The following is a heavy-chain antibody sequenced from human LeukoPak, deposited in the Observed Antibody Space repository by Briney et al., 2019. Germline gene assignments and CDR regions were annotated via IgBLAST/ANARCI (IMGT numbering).Heavy chain of an antibody. CDR3: ARARITMVRGVIRNWFDP. Sequence: EASVKVSCKASGGTFSSYAMHWVRQAPGQRLEWMGWINAGNGNTKYSQKFQGRVTITRDTSASTAYMELSSLRSEDTAVYYCARARITMVRGVIRNWFDPWGQGTLVTVSS. V-gene: IGHV1-3*01. CDR1: GGTFSSYA. D-gene: IGHD3-10*01. CDR2: INAGNGNT. J-gene: IGHJ5*02.